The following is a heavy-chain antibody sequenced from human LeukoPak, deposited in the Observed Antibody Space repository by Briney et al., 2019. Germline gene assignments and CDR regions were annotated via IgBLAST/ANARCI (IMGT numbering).Heavy chain of an antibody. CDR3: AKRRLATSGGGNFDF. D-gene: IGHD3-16*01. V-gene: IGHV3-23*01. Sequence: GGSLRLSCAASGFTFSSYAMSWVRQAPGKGLEWVSAISGSGGSTYYADSVKGRFTISRDNSKNTLYLQMNSLRAEGTAVYYCAKRRLATSGGGNFDFWGQGTLVTVSS. CDR1: GFTFSSYA. J-gene: IGHJ4*02. CDR2: ISGSGGST.